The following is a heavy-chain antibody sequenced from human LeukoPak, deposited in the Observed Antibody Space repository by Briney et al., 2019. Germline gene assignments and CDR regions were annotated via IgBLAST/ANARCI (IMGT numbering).Heavy chain of an antibody. CDR3: ARDRSRAADYYFGS. CDR1: GFTFSGYA. CDR2: VAADGRDK. D-gene: IGHD2-2*01. Sequence: GGSLRLSCVASGFTFSGYAMHWVRQAPGKGLEWVAVVAADGRDKHYADSVKGRCTISRDNSKNTLDLQMSSLRVEDTAVYYCARDRSRAADYYFGSWGQGTLVTVSS. J-gene: IGHJ4*02. V-gene: IGHV3-30*07.